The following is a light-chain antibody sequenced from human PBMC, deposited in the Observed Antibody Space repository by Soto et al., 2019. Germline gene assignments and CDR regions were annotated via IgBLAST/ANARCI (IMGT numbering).Light chain of an antibody. V-gene: IGKV3-20*01. CDR2: GAS. CDR3: QQYGSSLSLYT. J-gene: IGKJ2*01. Sequence: EIVLTQSPGTLSLSPGERATLSCRASQSVSSSYLAWYQQKPGQAPRLLIYGASSRATGIPDRFSGSGSGTDFTLTISRLEPVDFAVYYCQQYGSSLSLYTFGQGTKLEIK. CDR1: QSVSSSY.